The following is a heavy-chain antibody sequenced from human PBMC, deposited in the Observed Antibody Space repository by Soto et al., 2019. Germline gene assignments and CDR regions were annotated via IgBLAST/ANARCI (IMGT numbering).Heavy chain of an antibody. CDR2: ISAYNGNT. D-gene: IGHD2-15*01. CDR3: ARVRPRGYCSGGRCYRVGAAFEI. CDR1: GYTFTSYG. Sequence: GASVKVSCKASGYTFTSYGISWVRQAPGQGLEWMGWISAYNGNTNYAQKLQGRVTMTTDTSTSTAYMELRSLRSDDTAVYYCARVRPRGYCSGGRCYRVGAAFEIWGQGKMVTVSS. J-gene: IGHJ3*02. V-gene: IGHV1-18*04.